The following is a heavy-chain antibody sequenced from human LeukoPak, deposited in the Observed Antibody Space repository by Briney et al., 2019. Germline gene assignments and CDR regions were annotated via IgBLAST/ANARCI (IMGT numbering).Heavy chain of an antibody. Sequence: ASVKVSCKASGYTFTGYYMHWVRQAPGQGLEWMGWINPNSGGTNYAQKFQGRVTMTRDTSISIAYMELSRLRSDDTAVYYCASRRYCTNGVCYIFDYWGQGTLVTVSS. CDR3: ASRRYCTNGVCYIFDY. CDR1: GYTFTGYY. D-gene: IGHD2-8*01. V-gene: IGHV1-2*02. CDR2: INPNSGGT. J-gene: IGHJ4*02.